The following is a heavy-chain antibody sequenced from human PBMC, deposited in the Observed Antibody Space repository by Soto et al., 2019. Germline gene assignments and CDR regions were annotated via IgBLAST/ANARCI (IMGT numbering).Heavy chain of an antibody. CDR2: ISWNSGSI. CDR3: AKVGKAAAGTMDAFDI. Sequence: ESGGGLVQPGRSLRLSCAASGFTFDDYAMHWVRQAPGKGLEWVSGISWNSGSIGYADSVKGRFTISRDNAKNSLYLQMNSLRAEDTALYYCAKVGKAAAGTMDAFDIWGQGTMVTVSS. CDR1: GFTFDDYA. J-gene: IGHJ3*02. V-gene: IGHV3-9*01. D-gene: IGHD6-13*01.